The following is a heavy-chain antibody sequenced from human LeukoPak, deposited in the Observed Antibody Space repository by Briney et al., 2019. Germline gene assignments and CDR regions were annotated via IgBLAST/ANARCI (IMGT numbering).Heavy chain of an antibody. Sequence: ASVKVSFKASGYTFTGYYMHWVRQAPGQGLEWMGWINPNSGGTNYAQKFQGRVTMTRDTSISTAYMELSRLRSDDTAVYYCARGLGSGSYYSDYWGQGTLVTVSS. D-gene: IGHD1-26*01. V-gene: IGHV1-2*02. J-gene: IGHJ4*02. CDR3: ARGLGSGSYYSDY. CDR1: GYTFTGYY. CDR2: INPNSGGT.